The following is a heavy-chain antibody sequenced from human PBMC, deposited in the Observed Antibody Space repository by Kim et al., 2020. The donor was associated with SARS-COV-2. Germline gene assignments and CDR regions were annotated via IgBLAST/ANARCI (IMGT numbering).Heavy chain of an antibody. CDR1: GFMISYYW. Sequence: GGSLRLSCAASGFMISYYWVSWVRQAPGKGLEWVATIHPAGSLKKYVDSVKGRFTISRDNAKNSLYLQMNSLRVEDTAVYYCARDVGYNEHLLVTTNNYFDLWGQGTLVTVSS. CDR2: IHPAGSLK. V-gene: IGHV3-7*03. J-gene: IGHJ5*02. CDR3: ARDVGYNEHLLVTTNNYFDL. D-gene: IGHD2-15*01.